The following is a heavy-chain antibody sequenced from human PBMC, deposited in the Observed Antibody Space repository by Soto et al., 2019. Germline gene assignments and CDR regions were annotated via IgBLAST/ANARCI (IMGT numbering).Heavy chain of an antibody. CDR2: IYYSGST. CDR1: GGSISSYY. CDR3: ARDKIRSGLDY. D-gene: IGHD6-19*01. J-gene: IGHJ4*02. Sequence: SETLSLTCTGSGGSISSYYWSWIRQPPGKGLEWIGYIYYSGSTNYNPSLKSRVTISVDTSKNQFSLKLSSVTAADTAVYYCARDKIRSGLDYWGQGTLVTVSS. V-gene: IGHV4-59*01.